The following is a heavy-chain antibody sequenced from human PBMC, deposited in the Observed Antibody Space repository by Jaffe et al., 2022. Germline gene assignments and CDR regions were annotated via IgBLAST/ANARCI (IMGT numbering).Heavy chain of an antibody. CDR2: IRYDGSNK. V-gene: IGHV3-30*02. J-gene: IGHJ4*02. CDR1: GFTFSSYG. CDR3: AKDLPDIVATMGY. D-gene: IGHD5-12*01. Sequence: QVQLVESGGGVVQPGGSLRLSCAASGFTFSSYGMHWVRQAPGKGLEWVAFIRYDGSNKYYADSVKGRFTISRDNSKNTLYLQMNSLRAEDTAVYYCAKDLPDIVATMGYWGQGTLVTVSS.